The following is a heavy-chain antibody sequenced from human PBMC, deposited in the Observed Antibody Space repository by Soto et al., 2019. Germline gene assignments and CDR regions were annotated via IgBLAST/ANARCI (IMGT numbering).Heavy chain of an antibody. J-gene: IGHJ4*02. CDR3: VRVANDLNYFDY. Sequence: KPGGSLRLSCAASGFTFSAYTMNWVRQAPGKGLEWVSSISRTRTYIYYADSVKGRFTISRDGAKNSLYLQMHSLGAEDTAVYYCVRVANDLNYFDYWGQGALVTVSS. CDR1: GFTFSAYT. V-gene: IGHV3-21*01. CDR2: ISRTRTYI.